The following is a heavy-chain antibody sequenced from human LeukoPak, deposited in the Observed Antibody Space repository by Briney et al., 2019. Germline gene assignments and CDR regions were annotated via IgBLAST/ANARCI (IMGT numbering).Heavy chain of an antibody. V-gene: IGHV1-18*01. CDR3: ARDGGIIAVGATDAFDI. J-gene: IGHJ3*02. Sequence: ASVKVSCKASGYTFTSYGISWVRQAPGQGLEWMGWISAYNGNTNYAQKLQGRVTMTTDTSTSTAYMKLRSLRSDDTAVYYCARDGGIIAVGATDAFDIWGQGTMVTVSS. D-gene: IGHD6-19*01. CDR2: ISAYNGNT. CDR1: GYTFTSYG.